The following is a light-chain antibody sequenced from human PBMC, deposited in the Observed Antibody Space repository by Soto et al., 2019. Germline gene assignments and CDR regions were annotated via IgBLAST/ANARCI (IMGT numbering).Light chain of an antibody. CDR1: QSVSSN. Sequence: EIVMTQSPATLSVSPGERATLSCRASQSVSSNLAWYQQEPGQAPRLLIYGASTRATGIPARFSGSGSGTEFTLTIRSLQSEDFAVYYCQQDNNWPPLTFGGGTKVEIK. V-gene: IGKV3-15*01. CDR3: QQDNNWPPLT. CDR2: GAS. J-gene: IGKJ4*01.